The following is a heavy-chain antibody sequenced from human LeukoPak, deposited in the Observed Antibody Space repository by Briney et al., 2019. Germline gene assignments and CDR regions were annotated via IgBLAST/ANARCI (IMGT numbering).Heavy chain of an antibody. CDR1: GGSVSSGSYY. J-gene: IGHJ5*02. Sequence: SETLSLTCTVSGGSVSSGSYYWGWIRQPPGKGLEWIGNIYYSGSTYYNPSLKSRVTISVDTSKNQFSLKLSSVTAADTAVYYCAREVLLWFGTDLNWFDPWGQGTLVTVSS. V-gene: IGHV4-39*07. D-gene: IGHD3-10*01. CDR3: AREVLLWFGTDLNWFDP. CDR2: IYYSGST.